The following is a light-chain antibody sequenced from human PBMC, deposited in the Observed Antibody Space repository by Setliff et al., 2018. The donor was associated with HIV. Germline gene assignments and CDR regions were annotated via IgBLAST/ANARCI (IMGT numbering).Light chain of an antibody. V-gene: IGLV2-14*03. Sequence: QSALTQPASVSGSPGQSITISCTGTSSDVGYYNYVAWFQQHPGKAPKLMIYDVSKWPSGASNRFSGSKSGNTASLTISGLQAEDEADYYCSSFTTSSTLYVFGPGTKVTVL. CDR1: SSDVGYYNY. J-gene: IGLJ1*01. CDR2: DVS. CDR3: SSFTTSSTLYV.